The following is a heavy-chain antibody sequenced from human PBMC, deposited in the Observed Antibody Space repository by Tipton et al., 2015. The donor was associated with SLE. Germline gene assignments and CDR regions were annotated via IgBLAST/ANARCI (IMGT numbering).Heavy chain of an antibody. CDR3: AREVGATHHDAFDI. CDR2: IYYSGST. V-gene: IGHV4-59*11. Sequence: LRLSCTVSGGSISSHYWRWIRQPPGKGLEWIGYIYYSGSTNYNPSLKSRVTISVDTSKNQFSLKLSSVTAADTAVYYCAREVGATHHDAFDIWGQGTMVTVSS. D-gene: IGHD1-26*01. J-gene: IGHJ3*02. CDR1: GGSISSHY.